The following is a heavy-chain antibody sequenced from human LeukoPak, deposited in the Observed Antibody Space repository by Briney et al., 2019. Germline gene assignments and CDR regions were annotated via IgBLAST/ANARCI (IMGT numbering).Heavy chain of an antibody. CDR1: GYPFSSCG. CDR3: AKFTANELSGYRTY. D-gene: IGHD3-22*01. CDR2: ISGYNGDT. Sequence: ASVKVSCKTFGYPFSSCGINWVRQAPGQGLEWMGWISGYNGDTNYAQKFQGRVTMTTDTSTNTAYMELSRLRSDDTAVYYCAKFTANELSGYRTYWGQGTLVTVSS. J-gene: IGHJ4*02. V-gene: IGHV1-18*04.